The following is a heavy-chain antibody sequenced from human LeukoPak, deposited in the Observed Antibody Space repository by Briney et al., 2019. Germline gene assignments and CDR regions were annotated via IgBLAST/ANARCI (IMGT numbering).Heavy chain of an antibody. CDR3: AKDGSSASYYDSSGYPDY. J-gene: IGHJ4*02. CDR1: GFTFSSYG. D-gene: IGHD3-22*01. V-gene: IGHV3-23*01. Sequence: GGTLRLSCAASGFTFSSYGMSWVRQAPGKGLEWVSAISGSGGSTYYADSVKGRFTISRDNSKNTLYLQMNSLRAEDTAVYYCAKDGSSASYYDSSGYPDYWGQGTLVTVSP. CDR2: ISGSGGST.